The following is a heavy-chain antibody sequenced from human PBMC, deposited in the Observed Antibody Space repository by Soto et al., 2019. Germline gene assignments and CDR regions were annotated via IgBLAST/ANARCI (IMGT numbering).Heavy chain of an antibody. V-gene: IGHV1-18*01. CDR1: GYSFTNYN. J-gene: IGHJ3*01. CDR3: AREVGGTFFETLDP. D-gene: IGHD1-26*01. CDR2: ISTYNGNR. Sequence: QVHLVQSGAEVRKPGASVKVSCKASGYSFTNYNIGWVRQAPGQGLEWLGWISTYNGNRNYAQKFQGRVTMTTDASTSTADMELRGLRPDDTAVYYCAREVGGTFFETLDPWGQGTRVTVSS.